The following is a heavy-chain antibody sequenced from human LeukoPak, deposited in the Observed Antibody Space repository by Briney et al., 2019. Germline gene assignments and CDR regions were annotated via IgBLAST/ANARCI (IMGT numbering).Heavy chain of an antibody. CDR3: AKSPLRYSSSTLRDY. V-gene: IGHV3-21*04. CDR2: ISSSSSYI. J-gene: IGHJ4*02. D-gene: IGHD6-6*01. CDR1: GFTFSSYS. Sequence: PGGSLRLSCAASGFTFSSYSMNWVRQAPGKGLEWVSSISSSSSYIYYADSVKGRFTISRDNSKNTLYLQMNSLRAEDTAVYYCAKSPLRYSSSTLRDYWGQGTLVTVSS.